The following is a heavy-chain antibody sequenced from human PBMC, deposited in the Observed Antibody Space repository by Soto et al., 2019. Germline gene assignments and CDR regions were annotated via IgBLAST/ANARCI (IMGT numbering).Heavy chain of an antibody. D-gene: IGHD6-6*01. CDR2: IIPIFGTA. J-gene: IGHJ6*02. V-gene: IGHV1-69*13. CDR1: GGTFSSYA. Sequence: ASLTFSCKSSGGTFSSYAIIWVRQAPGQGLEWMGGIIPIFGTANYAQKFQGRVTITADESTSTAYMELSSLRSEDTAVYYCARETRARYYYYGMDVWGQGTTVTVSS. CDR3: ARETRARYYYYGMDV.